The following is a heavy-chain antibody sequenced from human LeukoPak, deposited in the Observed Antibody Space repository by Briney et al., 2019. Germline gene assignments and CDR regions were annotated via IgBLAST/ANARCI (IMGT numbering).Heavy chain of an antibody. Sequence: GASVKVSCKASGYTFTDYYIHWVRQAPGQGLEWMGWVNPNSGGANYAQKFQGRVSMTRDTSISTASMELSSLRSDDTAVYYCAREGAGMINHGMDVWGQGTTATVSS. J-gene: IGHJ6*02. CDR2: VNPNSGGA. CDR3: AREGAGMINHGMDV. CDR1: GYTFTDYY. D-gene: IGHD3-10*01. V-gene: IGHV1-2*02.